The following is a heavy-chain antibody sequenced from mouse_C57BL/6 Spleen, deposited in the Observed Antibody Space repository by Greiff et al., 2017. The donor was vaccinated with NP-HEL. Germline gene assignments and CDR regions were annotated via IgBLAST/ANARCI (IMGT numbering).Heavy chain of an antibody. CDR1: GYTFTDYN. CDR2: INPNNGGT. J-gene: IGHJ4*01. Sequence: EVQLVESGPELVKPGASVKMSCKASGYTFTDYNMHWVKQSHGKSLEWIGYINPNNGGTSYNQKFKGKATLTVNKSSSTAYMELRSLTSEDSAVYYCARRTGTNYYAMDYWGQGTSVTVSS. CDR3: ARRTGTNYYAMDY. D-gene: IGHD4-1*01. V-gene: IGHV1-22*01.